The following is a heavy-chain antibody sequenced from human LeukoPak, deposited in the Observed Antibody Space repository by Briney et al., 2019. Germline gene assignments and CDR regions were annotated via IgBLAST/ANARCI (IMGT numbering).Heavy chain of an antibody. J-gene: IGHJ4*02. D-gene: IGHD1-26*01. CDR3: ARGGATMRGYFDY. V-gene: IGHV4-39*07. CDR1: GGSINSTSNY. CDR2: IYYSGST. Sequence: SETLSLTCTVSGGSINSTSNYWGWIRQPPGKGLEWIGSIYYSGSTSYNPSLKSRVTISVDTSKNQFSLKLSSVTAADTAVYFCARGGATMRGYFDYWGQGTLVTVSS.